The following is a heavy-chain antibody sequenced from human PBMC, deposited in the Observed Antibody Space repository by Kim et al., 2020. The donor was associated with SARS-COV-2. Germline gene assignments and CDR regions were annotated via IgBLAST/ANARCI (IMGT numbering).Heavy chain of an antibody. Sequence: GGSLRLSCVGSGFTFSHYVMSWVRQAPGKGLEWVAGITNTGSATYYIDSVKGRFTISRDNSRNTLYLQMSRLRVEDTAIYYCANWGGLGHWGRGTLVTVS. J-gene: IGHJ2*01. V-gene: IGHV3-23*01. CDR2: ITNTGSAT. CDR1: GFTFSHYV. D-gene: IGHD3-16*01. CDR3: ANWGGLGH.